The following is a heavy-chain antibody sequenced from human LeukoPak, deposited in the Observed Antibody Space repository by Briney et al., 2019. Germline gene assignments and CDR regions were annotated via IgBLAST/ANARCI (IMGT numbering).Heavy chain of an antibody. V-gene: IGHV3-23*01. CDR3: AKDGGYYNGSGSYYPFDY. Sequence: GGSLRLSCAASGFTFSSYAMSWVRQAPGKGLEWVSAISGSGGSTYYADSVKGRFTISRDNSKNTLYLQMNSPRAEDTAVYYCAKDGGYYNGSGSYYPFDYWGQGTLVTVSS. D-gene: IGHD3-10*01. CDR1: GFTFSSYA. J-gene: IGHJ4*02. CDR2: ISGSGGST.